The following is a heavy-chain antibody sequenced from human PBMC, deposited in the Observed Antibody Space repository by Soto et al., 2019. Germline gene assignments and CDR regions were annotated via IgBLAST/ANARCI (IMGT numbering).Heavy chain of an antibody. Sequence: QVQLVESGGGVVQPGGSLRLSCSGSGFIFSGYGMHWVRQPPGKGLEWVAVISYDGRRKYYEDSVKGRFTVSRDNSQNTVYLEMNSRRVEDSGIYYCAKDILRDQLDWGMDVWGQGTTVTVSS. J-gene: IGHJ6*02. CDR3: AKDILRDQLDWGMDV. V-gene: IGHV3-30*18. D-gene: IGHD3-9*01. CDR2: ISYDGRRK. CDR1: GFIFSGYG.